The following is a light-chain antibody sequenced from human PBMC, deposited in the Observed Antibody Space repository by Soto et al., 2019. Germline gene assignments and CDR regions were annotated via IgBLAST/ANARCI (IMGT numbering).Light chain of an antibody. Sequence: QSVLTQPRSVSGSPGQSVTISCTGTSSDVGGYNYVSWYQQHPGKAPKLMIYDVSERPSGVPDRFSGSKSGNMASLTISGLQAEDEADYYCCSYAGSYPLVFGTRTKVTVL. CDR1: SSDVGGYNY. CDR2: DVS. CDR3: CSYAGSYPLV. V-gene: IGLV2-11*01. J-gene: IGLJ1*01.